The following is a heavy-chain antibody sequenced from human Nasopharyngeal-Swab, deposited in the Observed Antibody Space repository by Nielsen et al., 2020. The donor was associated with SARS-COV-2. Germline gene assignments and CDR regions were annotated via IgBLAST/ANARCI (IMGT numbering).Heavy chain of an antibody. Sequence: ASAKVSCKASGYTFTSYAMHWVRQAPGQRLEWMRWINTGNGNTKYSQKFQGRVTITRDTSASTAYMELSSLRSEDTAVYYCARSSSPAAFDIWGQGTMVTVSS. J-gene: IGHJ3*02. CDR1: GYTFTSYA. V-gene: IGHV1-3*04. CDR3: ARSSSPAAFDI. CDR2: INTGNGNT.